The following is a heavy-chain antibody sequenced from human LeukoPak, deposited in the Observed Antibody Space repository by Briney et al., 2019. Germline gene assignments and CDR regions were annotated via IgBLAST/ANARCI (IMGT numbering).Heavy chain of an antibody. CDR2: INSDGSST. Sequence: GGSLRLSCAGSGLTFRSYWMYWVRQAPGKGLVWVSRINSDGSSTSYADSVKGRFTISRDNAKNTLYLQMNSLRAEDTAVYYCARLRMGYDFDSCGQGTLVTVSS. D-gene: IGHD2-2*01. V-gene: IGHV3-74*01. J-gene: IGHJ4*02. CDR3: ARLRMGYDFDS. CDR1: GLTFRSYW.